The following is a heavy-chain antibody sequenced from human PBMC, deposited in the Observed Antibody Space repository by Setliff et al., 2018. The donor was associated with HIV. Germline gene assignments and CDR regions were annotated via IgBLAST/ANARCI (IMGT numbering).Heavy chain of an antibody. D-gene: IGHD2-2*02. Sequence: SETLSLTCTVSGGSISTYYWTWIRQPPGKGLEWIGYIYTSGSTNYNPSLYSRVTISVDTSKNQFSLKLSSVTAADTAVYYCAREGFYNSYYYYMDVWGIGTTVTVSS. J-gene: IGHJ6*03. CDR3: AREGFYNSYYYYMDV. V-gene: IGHV4-4*09. CDR2: IYTSGST. CDR1: GGSISTYY.